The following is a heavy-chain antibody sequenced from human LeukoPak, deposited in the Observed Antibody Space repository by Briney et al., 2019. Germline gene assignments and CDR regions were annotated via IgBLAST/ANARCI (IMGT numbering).Heavy chain of an antibody. D-gene: IGHD3-3*01. CDR1: GFTFSSYS. CDR3: ARDSDDFWSGYYPDY. CDR2: ISSSSSYI. J-gene: IGHJ4*02. V-gene: IGHV3-21*01. Sequence: GRSLRLSCAASGFTFSSYSMNWVRQAPGKGLEWVSSISSSSSYIYYADSVKGRFTISRDNAKNSLYLQMNSLRAEDTAVYYCARDSDDFWSGYYPDYWGQGTLVTVSS.